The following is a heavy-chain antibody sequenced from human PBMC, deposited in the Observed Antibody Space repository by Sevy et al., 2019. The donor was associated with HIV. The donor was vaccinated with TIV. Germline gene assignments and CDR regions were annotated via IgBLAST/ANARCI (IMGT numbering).Heavy chain of an antibody. Sequence: GGSLRLSCAASGFTFSSYDMHWVRQATGKGLEWVSAIGTAGGTYYPGSVKGRFTISRENAKNSLYLQMNSLRAGDTAVYYCARDSRLRRGMDVWGRGTTVTVSS. CDR3: ARDSRLRRGMDV. CDR1: GFTFSSYD. V-gene: IGHV3-13*01. J-gene: IGHJ6*02. CDR2: IGTAGGT. D-gene: IGHD4-17*01.